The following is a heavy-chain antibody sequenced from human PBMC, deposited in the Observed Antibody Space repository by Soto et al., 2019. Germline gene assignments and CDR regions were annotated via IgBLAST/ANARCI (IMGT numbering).Heavy chain of an antibody. J-gene: IGHJ6*02. Sequence: ASVKVSCKASGYTFTGYYMHWVRQAPGQGLEWMGWINPNSGGTNYAQKIQGWVTMTRDTSISTAYMEMSRLRSDDTAVYYCARDYCSITSCYSDDYYYYGMDVWGQGTTVTVSS. CDR1: GYTFTGYY. CDR2: INPNSGGT. D-gene: IGHD2-2*01. V-gene: IGHV1-2*04. CDR3: ARDYCSITSCYSDDYYYYGMDV.